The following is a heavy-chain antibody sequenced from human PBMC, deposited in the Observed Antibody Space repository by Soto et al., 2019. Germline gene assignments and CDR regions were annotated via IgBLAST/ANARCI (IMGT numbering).Heavy chain of an antibody. J-gene: IGHJ4*02. CDR2: IYPGDSDT. CDR3: ARLNRDVILTGYYFDY. CDR1: GYSFTSYW. V-gene: IGHV5-51*01. D-gene: IGHD3-9*01. Sequence: PGESLKISCKGSGYSFTSYWIGWVRQMPGKGLEWMGIIYPGDSDTRYSPSFQGQVTISADKSISTAYLQWSSLKASDTAMYYCARLNRDVILTGYYFDYWGQGTLVTVSS.